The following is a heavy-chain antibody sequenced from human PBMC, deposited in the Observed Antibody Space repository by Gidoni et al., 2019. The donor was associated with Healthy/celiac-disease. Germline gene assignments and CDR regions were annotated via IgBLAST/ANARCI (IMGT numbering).Heavy chain of an antibody. J-gene: IGHJ4*02. CDR3: ARGRSGYYYVDPFDY. Sequence: QVQLQQWGAGLLKPSETLSLTCAVYGGSFSGYYWSWIRQPPGKGLEWIGEINHSGSTNYNPSLKSRVTISVDTSKNQFSLKLSSVTAADTAVYYCARGRSGYYYVDPFDYWGQGTLVTVSS. D-gene: IGHD3-22*01. CDR2: INHSGST. CDR1: GGSFSGYY. V-gene: IGHV4-34*01.